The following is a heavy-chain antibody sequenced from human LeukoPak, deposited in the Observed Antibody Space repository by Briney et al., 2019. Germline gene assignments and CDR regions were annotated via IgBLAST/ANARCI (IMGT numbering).Heavy chain of an antibody. CDR3: ARGTFNYYYYYGMDV. Sequence: SETLSLTCAVYGGSFSGYYWSWIRQPPGKGLEWIGEINHSGSTNYNPSLKSRVTISVDTSKNQFSLKPSSVTAADTAVYYCARGTFNYYYYYGMDVWGQGTTVTVSS. J-gene: IGHJ6*02. CDR1: GGSFSGYY. V-gene: IGHV4-34*01. CDR2: INHSGST.